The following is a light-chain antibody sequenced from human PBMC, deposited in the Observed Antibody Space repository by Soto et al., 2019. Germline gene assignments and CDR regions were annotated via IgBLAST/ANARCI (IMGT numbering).Light chain of an antibody. Sequence: EIVLTQSPGTLSLSPGERATLSCRASQSGSSSYLAWYQQKPGQAPRLLIYGASSRATGIPDRFSGSGSGTDFTLTISRLEPEDFAEYYCQQYGSSFTFGPGTKVDIK. J-gene: IGKJ3*01. V-gene: IGKV3-20*01. CDR3: QQYGSSFT. CDR1: QSGSSSY. CDR2: GAS.